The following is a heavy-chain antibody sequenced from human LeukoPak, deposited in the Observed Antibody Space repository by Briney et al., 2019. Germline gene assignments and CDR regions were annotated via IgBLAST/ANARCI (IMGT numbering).Heavy chain of an antibody. J-gene: IGHJ4*02. CDR1: GFTFSDHY. CDR3: ARFYWAFDY. CDR2: TRNKANSYTT. V-gene: IGHV3-72*01. Sequence: GGSLRLSCAASGFTFSDHYMDWPRHAPGEGLEGVGRTRNKANSYTTEYAASVKGRFTISRDDSKTSLYLQMNSLKTEDTAVYYCARFYWAFDYWGQGTLVTVSS. D-gene: IGHD2-8*02.